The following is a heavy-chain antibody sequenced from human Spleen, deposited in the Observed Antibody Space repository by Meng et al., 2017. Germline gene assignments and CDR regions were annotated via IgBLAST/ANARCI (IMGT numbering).Heavy chain of an antibody. J-gene: IGHJ4*02. Sequence: GGSLRLSCTAPGFTFDDDDMSWVRQAPGKGLEWVSGTNWNGGGTAYADSVKGRFTISRDNAKEFLFLQMNNLRAEDTALYYCARGPGVRGLDHWGQGTLVTVSS. CDR1: GFTFDDDD. V-gene: IGHV3-20*04. CDR3: ARGPGVRGLDH. D-gene: IGHD2-21*01. CDR2: TNWNGGGT.